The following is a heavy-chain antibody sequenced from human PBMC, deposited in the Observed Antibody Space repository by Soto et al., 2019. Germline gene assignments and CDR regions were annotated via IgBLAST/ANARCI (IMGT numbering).Heavy chain of an antibody. CDR3: ANFPPSTVTTEYFQS. J-gene: IGHJ1*01. V-gene: IGHV3-72*01. CDR2: IRNRANSYST. Sequence: GGSLRLSCAASGFTFSEHYMDWVRQAPGKGLEWVGRIRNRANSYSTDYAASVKGRFTISRDDSRKSLFLQMNSLKTEDTAVYYCANFPPSTVTTEYFQSWGQGTLVTVSS. CDR1: GFTFSEHY. D-gene: IGHD4-17*01.